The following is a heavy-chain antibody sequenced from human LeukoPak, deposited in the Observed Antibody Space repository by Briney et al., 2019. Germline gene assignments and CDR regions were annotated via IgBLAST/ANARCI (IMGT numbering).Heavy chain of an antibody. CDR3: ARDSVGRYFDLFDY. D-gene: IGHD3-9*01. CDR1: GYTFTGYY. J-gene: IGHJ4*02. CDR2: INPNSGGT. Sequence: GASVKVSCKASGYTFTGYYMHWVRQAPGQGLEWMGWINPNSGGTNYAQKFQGRVTMTRDTSISTAYMELSRLRSDDTAVYYCARDSVGRYFDLFDYWGQRTLVTVSS. V-gene: IGHV1-2*02.